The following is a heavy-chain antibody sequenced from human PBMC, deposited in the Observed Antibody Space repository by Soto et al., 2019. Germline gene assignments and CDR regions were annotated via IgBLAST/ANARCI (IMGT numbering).Heavy chain of an antibody. J-gene: IGHJ6*02. V-gene: IGHV3-21*01. CDR3: ARGVAAPSYYYYGMDV. CDR2: ISSSSSYI. CDR1: GFTFSSYS. Sequence: EVQLVESGGGLVKPGGSLRLSCAASGFTFSSYSMNWVRQAPGKGLEWVSSISSSSSYIYYAGSVKGRFTISRDNAKNSLYLQMNSLRAEDTAVYYCARGVAAPSYYYYGMDVWGQGTKVTVSS. D-gene: IGHD6-13*01.